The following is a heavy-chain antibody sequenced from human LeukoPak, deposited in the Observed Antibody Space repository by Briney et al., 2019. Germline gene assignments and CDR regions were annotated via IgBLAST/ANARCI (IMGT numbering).Heavy chain of an antibody. D-gene: IGHD2-15*01. CDR2: ISSGSDTI. CDR1: GFTFSYYS. J-gene: IGHJ4*02. V-gene: IGHV3-48*04. Sequence: GGSLRLSCTGSGFTFSYYSMNWVRQAPGQGLEWISYISSGSDTIYYADSVRDRFTISRDNAKNSLYLQMNSLRAEDTAVYYCAKAEGVVVVAATHHPFDYWGQGTLVTVSS. CDR3: AKAEGVVVVAATHHPFDY.